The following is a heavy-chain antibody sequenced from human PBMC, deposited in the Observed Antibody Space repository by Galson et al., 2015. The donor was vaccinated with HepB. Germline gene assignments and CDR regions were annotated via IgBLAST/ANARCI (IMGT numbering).Heavy chain of an antibody. J-gene: IGHJ6*02. CDR3: ARDLGSSGNYYYGMDV. CDR1: GFTFDDYG. CDR2: INWNGGST. V-gene: IGHV3-20*04. Sequence: SLRLSCAASGFTFDDYGMSWVRQAPGKGLEWVSGINWNGGSTGYADSVKGRFTISRDNAKNSLYLQMNSLRAEDTALYYCARDLGSSGNYYYGMDVWGQGTTVTVSS. D-gene: IGHD3-22*01.